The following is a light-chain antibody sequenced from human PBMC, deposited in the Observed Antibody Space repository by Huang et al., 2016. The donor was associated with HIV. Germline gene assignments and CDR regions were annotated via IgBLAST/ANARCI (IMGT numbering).Light chain of an antibody. CDR3: QQRGNWPPRIT. Sequence: EIVLTQSPATLSLSPGERATRSCRASQRVSSYLAWYQKKPGQAPRLLNYDASNRATVNPASFSGDESGTDFTLTISSLEPEDFAVYYCQQRGNWPPRITFGGGTKVEIK. CDR2: DAS. J-gene: IGKJ4*01. V-gene: IGKV3-11*01. CDR1: QRVSSY.